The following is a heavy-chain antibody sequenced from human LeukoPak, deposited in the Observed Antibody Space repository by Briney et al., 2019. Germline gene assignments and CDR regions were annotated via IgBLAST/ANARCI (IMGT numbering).Heavy chain of an antibody. CDR3: ARDRLTYCSGGSCPFDY. Sequence: PGGSLRLSCAASGFTFSSYGMHWVRQAPGKGLEWVAVISYDGSNKYYADSVKGRFTISRDNSKNTLYLQMNSLRAEDTAVYYCARDRLTYCSGGSCPFDYWGQGTLVTVSS. CDR1: GFTFSSYG. J-gene: IGHJ4*02. V-gene: IGHV3-30*03. D-gene: IGHD2-15*01. CDR2: ISYDGSNK.